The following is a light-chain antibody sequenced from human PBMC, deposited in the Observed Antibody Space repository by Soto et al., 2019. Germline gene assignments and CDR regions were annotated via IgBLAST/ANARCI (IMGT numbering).Light chain of an antibody. CDR3: AAWDDSLSGL. J-gene: IGLJ2*01. CDR1: SSNIGNHY. CDR2: KNN. Sequence: QSVLTQPPSASGTPGQRVTISCSGSSSNIGNHYVSRYQQLPGTAPKLLIYKNNQRPSGVPDRFSGSMSGTSASLAISGLRSEDEADYYCAAWDDSLSGLFGGGTQLTVL. V-gene: IGLV1-47*01.